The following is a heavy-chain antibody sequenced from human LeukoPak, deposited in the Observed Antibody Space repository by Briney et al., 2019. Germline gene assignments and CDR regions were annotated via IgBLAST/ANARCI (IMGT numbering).Heavy chain of an antibody. Sequence: GGSLRLSCTASGFTFSSFGMHWVRQTPGKGLEWVTFIHNYETTEYYADSVKGRFTISRDSSKNTVYLQMNSLRVEDTAVYYCARDHRTSGSLGYWGQGTLVTVSS. J-gene: IGHJ4*02. D-gene: IGHD6-19*01. CDR2: IHNYETTE. CDR1: GFTFSSFG. CDR3: ARDHRTSGSLGY. V-gene: IGHV3-30*02.